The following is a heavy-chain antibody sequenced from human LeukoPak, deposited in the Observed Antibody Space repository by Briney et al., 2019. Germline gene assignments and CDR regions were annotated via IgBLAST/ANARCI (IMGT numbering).Heavy chain of an antibody. Sequence: GGSLRLSCAASGFTFSTYTMSWVRQAPGKGLEWVSGTSSSGGSTFYADSVKGRFTISRDNSKNTVYLQMNSLRVEDTAIYYCAKIYISSWFDSWGQGTLVTVSS. J-gene: IGHJ5*01. CDR1: GFTFSTYT. D-gene: IGHD6-13*01. V-gene: IGHV3-23*01. CDR2: TSSSGGST. CDR3: AKIYISSWFDS.